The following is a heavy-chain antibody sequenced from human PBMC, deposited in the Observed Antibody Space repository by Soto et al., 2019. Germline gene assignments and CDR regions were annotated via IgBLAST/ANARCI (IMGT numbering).Heavy chain of an antibody. D-gene: IGHD6-13*01. CDR2: ISHTGTT. CDR1: GDSISGSQW. CDR3: ARYRREAVAGYTLDN. V-gene: IGHV4-4*02. J-gene: IGHJ4*02. Sequence: SETLSLTCAVSGDSISGSQWWSWVRLPPGKGLEWIGEISHTGTTNYNPSLKSRVTMSVDKPKNQFSLNLTSVTAADTAVYYCARYRREAVAGYTLDNWGQGILVTVLL.